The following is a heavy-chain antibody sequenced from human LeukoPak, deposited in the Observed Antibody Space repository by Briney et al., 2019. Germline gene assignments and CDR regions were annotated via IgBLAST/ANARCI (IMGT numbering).Heavy chain of an antibody. CDR3: ARSDFWSGYYHGYNWFDP. CDR1: GGSISSYY. Sequence: SETLSLPCTVSGGSISSYYWSWIRQPPGKGLEWIGSIYYSGSTNYNPSLESRVTISVDPPKNQFSLTLSSVTAADTAVYYCARSDFWSGYYHGYNWFDPWGQGTLVTVSS. CDR2: IYYSGST. D-gene: IGHD3-3*01. V-gene: IGHV4-59*01. J-gene: IGHJ5*02.